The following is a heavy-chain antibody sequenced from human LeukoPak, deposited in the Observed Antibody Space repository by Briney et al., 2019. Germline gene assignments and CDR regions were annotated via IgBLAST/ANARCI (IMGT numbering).Heavy chain of an antibody. D-gene: IGHD6-19*01. CDR2: ISAYNGNT. Sequence: GASVKVSCKASGYTFTSYAMNWVRQAPGQGLEWMGWISAYNGNTNYAQKLQGRVTMTTDTSTSTAYMELRSLRSDDTAVYYCARVVIAVESIDYWGQGTLVTVSS. J-gene: IGHJ4*02. V-gene: IGHV1-18*01. CDR3: ARVVIAVESIDY. CDR1: GYTFTSYA.